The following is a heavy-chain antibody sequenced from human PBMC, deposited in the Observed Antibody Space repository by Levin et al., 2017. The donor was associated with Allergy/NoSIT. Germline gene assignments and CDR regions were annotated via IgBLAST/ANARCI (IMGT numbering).Heavy chain of an antibody. Sequence: RPGGSLRLSCGASGFTISPYSMNWVRQAPGKGLEWVSFISSSTSYIYYADAVKARFTISRDNAKNSLYLQMNSLRAEDTALYYCAVSGSGRLSAFDLWGQGTMVAVSS. CDR3: AVSGSGRLSAFDL. V-gene: IGHV3-21*01. CDR2: ISSSTSYI. D-gene: IGHD6-19*01. CDR1: GFTISPYS. J-gene: IGHJ3*01.